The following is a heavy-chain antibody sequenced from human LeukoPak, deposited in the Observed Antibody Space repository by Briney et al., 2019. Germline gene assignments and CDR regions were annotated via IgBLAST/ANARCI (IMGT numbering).Heavy chain of an antibody. CDR3: ARDRPWDYYDSSGYGGDDAFDI. Sequence: GRSLRLSCTASGFTFGDYAMTWVRQAPGKGLEWVGNIKEDGREKYYVDSVKGRFTISRDNAKNSLYLQMNSLRAEDTAVYYCARDRPWDYYDSSGYGGDDAFDIWGQGTMVTVSS. J-gene: IGHJ3*02. CDR2: IKEDGREK. V-gene: IGHV3-7*01. CDR1: GFTFGDYA. D-gene: IGHD3-22*01.